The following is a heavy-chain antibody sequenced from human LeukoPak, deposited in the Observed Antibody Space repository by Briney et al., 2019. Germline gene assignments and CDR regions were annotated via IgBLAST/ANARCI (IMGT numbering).Heavy chain of an antibody. V-gene: IGHV3-74*01. J-gene: IGHJ6*03. CDR3: TREPGYYYYMDV. D-gene: IGHD2-8*02. CDR1: GFTFSTYW. CDR2: ITNDGSTT. Sequence: GGSLRLSCAASGFTFSTYWMHWVRQAPGKGLVWVSRITNDGSTTSYADSVKGRFTISRDNAKNTLYLQMSSLRDEDTAVYYCTREPGYYYYMDVWGKGTTVTVSS.